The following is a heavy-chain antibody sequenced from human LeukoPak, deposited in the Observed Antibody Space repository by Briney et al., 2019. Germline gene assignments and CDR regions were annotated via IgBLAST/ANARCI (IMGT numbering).Heavy chain of an antibody. CDR2: INHSRST. CDR3: ARELLTGSHYYYYYMDV. Sequence: SETLSLTCAVYGGSFSPYWSWIRQSPDKGLEWIGEINHSRSTNYNPSLKSRVTISVDTSKNQFSLKLSSVTAADTAVYYCARELLTGSHYYYYYMDVWGKGTTVTISS. D-gene: IGHD3-9*01. V-gene: IGHV4-34*01. CDR1: GGSFSPY. J-gene: IGHJ6*03.